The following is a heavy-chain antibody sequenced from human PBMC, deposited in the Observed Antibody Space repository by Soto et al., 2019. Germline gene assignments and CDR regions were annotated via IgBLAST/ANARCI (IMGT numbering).Heavy chain of an antibody. Sequence: GGSLRLSCAASGFTFSSYGMHWVRQAPGKGLEWVAVISYDGSNKYYADSVKGRFTISRDNSKNTLYLQMNSLRAEDTAVYYCAKSWGFYEYAFDIWGQGTMVTVSS. V-gene: IGHV3-30*18. CDR3: AKSWGFYEYAFDI. CDR2: ISYDGSNK. CDR1: GFTFSSYG. D-gene: IGHD3-16*01. J-gene: IGHJ3*02.